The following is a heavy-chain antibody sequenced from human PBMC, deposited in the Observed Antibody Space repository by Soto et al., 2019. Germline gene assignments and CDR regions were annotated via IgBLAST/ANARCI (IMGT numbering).Heavy chain of an antibody. V-gene: IGHV3-30*18. CDR2: ISYDGSNK. CDR1: GFTFSSYG. CDR3: AKDRAVWGYYYYDGMDV. J-gene: IGHJ6*02. D-gene: IGHD3-16*01. Sequence: GGSLRLSCAASGFTFSSYGMHWVRQAPGKGLEWVAVISYDGSNKYYADSVKGRSTISRDNSKNTLYLQMNSLRAEDTAVYYCAKDRAVWGYYYYDGMDVWGQGTTVTVSS.